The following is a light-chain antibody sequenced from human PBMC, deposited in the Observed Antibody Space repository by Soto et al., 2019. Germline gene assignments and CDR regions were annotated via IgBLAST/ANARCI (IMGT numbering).Light chain of an antibody. CDR3: MQALQTSWT. CDR1: QSLLYSNGYNY. J-gene: IGKJ1*01. V-gene: IGKV2-28*01. Sequence: DIVMTQSPLSLPVTPVEPASISCRSSQSLLYSNGYNYLDWYLQKPGQSPQLLIYLGSNRASGVPDRFSGSGSGTDFTLKISRVEAEDVGVYYCMQALQTSWTFGQGTKVDIK. CDR2: LGS.